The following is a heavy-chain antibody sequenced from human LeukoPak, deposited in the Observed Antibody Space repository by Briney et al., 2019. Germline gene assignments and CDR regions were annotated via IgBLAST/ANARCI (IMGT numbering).Heavy chain of an antibody. J-gene: IGHJ4*02. CDR3: AKDRGSGSGSYTWGIFDC. V-gene: IGHV3-74*01. D-gene: IGHD3-10*01. Sequence: PGGSLRLSCAASGFTFSTYWMYWVRQVPGKGLVWVSYINSDGSSTGYADSVKGRFTISRDNAQNTLYLQMNILRAEDTAVYYCAKDRGSGSGSYTWGIFDCWGQGTLVTVSS. CDR2: INSDGSST. CDR1: GFTFSTYW.